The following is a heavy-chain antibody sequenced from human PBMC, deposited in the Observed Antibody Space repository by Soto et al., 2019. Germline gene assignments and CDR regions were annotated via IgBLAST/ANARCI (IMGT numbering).Heavy chain of an antibody. V-gene: IGHV3-33*01. J-gene: IGHJ4*02. CDR3: ARERLHGGSLDY. CDR1: GFTFCSHG. Sequence: QVQLVESGGGVVQPGRSLRLSCAASGFTFCSHGMQWVRQAPGKGLEWVAVIWYDGSQKYYADAVKGRFTISRDSSKNMVYLQMDSLRDEDTAVYNCARERLHGGSLDYWGQGTLVTVSS. D-gene: IGHD2-15*01. CDR2: IWYDGSQK.